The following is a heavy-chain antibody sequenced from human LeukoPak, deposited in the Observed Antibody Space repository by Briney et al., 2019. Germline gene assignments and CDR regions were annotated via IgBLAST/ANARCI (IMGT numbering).Heavy chain of an antibody. J-gene: IGHJ3*02. CDR3: ARVPYSDRTGDPFDI. Sequence: APVKLSCKASGYTFTGYYMHWVRQAPGQGLEWMGWINPNSGGTKSAQKFQGRVTMTRDTSISTAYMELSRLRSDDTAMYYCARVPYSDRTGDPFDIWGQGTMVTVSS. D-gene: IGHD3-22*01. V-gene: IGHV1-2*02. CDR2: INPNSGGT. CDR1: GYTFTGYY.